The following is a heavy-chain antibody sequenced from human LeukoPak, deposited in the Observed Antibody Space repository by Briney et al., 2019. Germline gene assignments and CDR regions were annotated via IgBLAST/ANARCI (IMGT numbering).Heavy chain of an antibody. CDR3: ARHGQQLIDAFDI. J-gene: IGHJ3*02. D-gene: IGHD6-13*01. Sequence: SETLSLTCTVSGGSISSSSYYWGWIREPPGKGLEWIGSIYYSGSTYYNPSLKSRLTISVDTSKNQFSLKLSSVTAADTAVYYCARHGQQLIDAFDIWGQGTMVTVSS. CDR1: GGSISSSSYY. V-gene: IGHV4-39*01. CDR2: IYYSGST.